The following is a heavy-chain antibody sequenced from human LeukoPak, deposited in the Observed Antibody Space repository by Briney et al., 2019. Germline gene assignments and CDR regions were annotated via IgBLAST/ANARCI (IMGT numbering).Heavy chain of an antibody. CDR3: ARGVFYCGDCYVDY. D-gene: IGHD2-21*02. CDR2: INHSGST. Sequence: PSETLTLTCAVYGGSFSPYCWSWIRQPPGKGLEWIGEINHSGSTNYNPSLKSRVTISVDTSKNQFPLRLSSVTAADTAVYYCARGVFYCGDCYVDYWGQGTLVTVSS. J-gene: IGHJ4*02. V-gene: IGHV4-34*01. CDR1: GGSFSPYC.